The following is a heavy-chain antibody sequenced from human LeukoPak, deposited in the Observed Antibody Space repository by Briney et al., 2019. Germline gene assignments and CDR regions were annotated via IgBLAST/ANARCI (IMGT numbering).Heavy chain of an antibody. J-gene: IGHJ4*02. CDR3: AREVAGYSSSWQGPYFDY. CDR1: GFTFSSYS. Sequence: GGSLRLSCAASGFTFSSYSMNWVRQAPGKGLEWVSSISSSSYIYYADSVKGRFTISRDNAKNSLYLQMNSLRAEDTAVYYCAREVAGYSSSWQGPYFDYWGQGTLVTVSS. D-gene: IGHD6-13*01. CDR2: ISSSSYI. V-gene: IGHV3-21*01.